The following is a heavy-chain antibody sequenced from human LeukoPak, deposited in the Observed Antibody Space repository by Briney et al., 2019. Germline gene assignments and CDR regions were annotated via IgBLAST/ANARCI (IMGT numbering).Heavy chain of an antibody. V-gene: IGHV4-30-4*01. CDR2: IYCTGLT. Sequence: SETLSLTCTVSGDSIRSGDYEWGWIRKPPGKGLEWIVYIYCTGLTYYNPSLKSRVTISVPTSKNQFSLKLSSVTAADTAVYYCAREATGNGDYDALDYWGQGTLVTVSS. CDR3: AREATGNGDYDALDY. J-gene: IGHJ4*02. CDR1: GDSIRSGDYE. D-gene: IGHD4-17*01.